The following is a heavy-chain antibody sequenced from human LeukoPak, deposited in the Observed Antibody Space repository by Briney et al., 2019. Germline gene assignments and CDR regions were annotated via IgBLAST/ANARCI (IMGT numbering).Heavy chain of an antibody. CDR3: ARGQLWFDF. CDR1: GFTFSSYA. V-gene: IGHV3-23*01. Sequence: GGSLRLSCAASGFTFSSYALSWVRQAPVQGLERVSPISGSGGNTYYADSVKGRFTISRDNSRNTLYLQMNSLRAEDTAVYYCARGQLWFDFWGQGTLVTVSS. J-gene: IGHJ5*01. D-gene: IGHD5-18*01. CDR2: ISGSGGNT.